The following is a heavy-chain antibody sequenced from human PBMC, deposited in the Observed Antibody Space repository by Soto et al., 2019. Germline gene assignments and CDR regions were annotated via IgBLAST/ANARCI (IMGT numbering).Heavy chain of an antibody. CDR1: GYTFTGYY. Sequence: QVQLVQSGAEVKKPGASVKVSCKASGYTFTGYYMHWVRQAPGQGLEWMGWINPNSGGTNYAQKFQGWVTMTRDTSMSTAYMELSRLRSDDTAVYYCTRVPGGGDGSDFWFDPWGQGTLVTVSS. J-gene: IGHJ5*02. CDR2: INPNSGGT. CDR3: TRVPGGGDGSDFWFDP. V-gene: IGHV1-2*04. D-gene: IGHD2-21*01.